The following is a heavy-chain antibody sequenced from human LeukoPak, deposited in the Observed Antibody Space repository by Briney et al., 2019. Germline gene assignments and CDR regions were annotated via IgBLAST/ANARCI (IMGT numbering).Heavy chain of an antibody. V-gene: IGHV1-2*02. D-gene: IGHD2-2*01. J-gene: IGHJ3*02. CDR3: ATDIVVVPAAPGWAFDI. CDR1: GYTFTGYY. CDR2: INPNSGGT. Sequence: ASVKVSCKASGYTFTGYYMHWVRQAPGQGVEWMGWINPNSGGTNYAQKFQGRVTMTRDTSISTAYMELSRLRSDDTAVYYCATDIVVVPAAPGWAFDIWGQGTMVTVSS.